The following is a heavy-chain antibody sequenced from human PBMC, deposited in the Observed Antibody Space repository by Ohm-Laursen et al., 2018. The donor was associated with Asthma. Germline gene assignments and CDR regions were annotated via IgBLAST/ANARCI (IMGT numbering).Heavy chain of an antibody. D-gene: IGHD6-6*01. J-gene: IGHJ4*02. CDR2: IWYDGSNK. CDR3: ARAPSSSLGIV. Sequence: SLRLSCAASGFTFSSYGMHWVRQAPGKGLEWVAVIWYDGSNKYYADSVKGRFTTSRDNSKNTLYLQMSSLRAEDTAVYYCARAPSSSLGIVWGQGTLVTVSS. V-gene: IGHV3-33*01. CDR1: GFTFSSYG.